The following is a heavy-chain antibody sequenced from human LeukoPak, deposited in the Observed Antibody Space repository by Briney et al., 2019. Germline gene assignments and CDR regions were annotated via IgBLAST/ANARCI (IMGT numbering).Heavy chain of an antibody. V-gene: IGHV3-74*01. J-gene: IGHJ3*02. Sequence: GGSLRLSCAASGFTFSSYWMHWVRQAPGKGLVWVSRTNNDGSSTIYADSVKGRFTISRDDSKNTLYLQMNSLKTEDTAVYYCTTDSGYYYDSSGYYSTDAFDIWGQGTMVTVSS. CDR3: TTDSGYYYDSSGYYSTDAFDI. CDR2: TNNDGSST. D-gene: IGHD3-22*01. CDR1: GFTFSSYW.